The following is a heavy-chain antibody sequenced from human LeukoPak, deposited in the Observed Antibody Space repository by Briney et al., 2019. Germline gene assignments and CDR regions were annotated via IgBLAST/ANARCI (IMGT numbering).Heavy chain of an antibody. CDR3: AKDPSVYHGDSIIR. CDR1: GFTFSNYG. Sequence: GGSLRLSCAASGFTFSNYGMSWVRQAPGKGLEWVSDISGSGGTTYYADSVKGRFTISRDNSKNTLYLQMSSLRAGDTAVYYCAKDPSVYHGDSIIRWGQGTLVTVSS. D-gene: IGHD4-17*01. V-gene: IGHV3-23*01. J-gene: IGHJ4*02. CDR2: ISGSGGTT.